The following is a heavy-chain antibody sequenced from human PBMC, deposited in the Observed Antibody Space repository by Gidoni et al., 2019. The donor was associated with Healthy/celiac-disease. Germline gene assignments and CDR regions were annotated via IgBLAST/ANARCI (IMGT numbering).Heavy chain of an antibody. CDR3: GLRDSSSSPPPGWFDP. CDR2: ISSSSSYI. J-gene: IGHJ5*02. Sequence: EVQLVESGGGLVKPGGSLRLSCAASGFTFSSYSMNWVRQAPGKGLEWVSSISSSSSYIYYADSVKGRFTISRDNAKNSLYLQMNSLRAEDTAVYYCGLRDSSSSPPPGWFDPWGQGTLVTVSS. CDR1: GFTFSSYS. D-gene: IGHD6-6*01. V-gene: IGHV3-21*01.